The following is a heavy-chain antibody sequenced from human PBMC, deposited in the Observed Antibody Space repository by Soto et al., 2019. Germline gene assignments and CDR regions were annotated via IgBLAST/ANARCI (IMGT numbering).Heavy chain of an antibody. CDR2: VSSHNGTT. Sequence: QVHLVQSGAEVKKPGASVKVSCKGSVYTFTSYGITWVRQAPGQGLEWMGWVSSHNGTTDYAQKLQGRVTVTRDTSKSTDYMELRSLSTDDTAVYYCARGGYGADGGQGALVTVSS. V-gene: IGHV1-18*01. CDR1: VYTFTSYG. J-gene: IGHJ4*02. D-gene: IGHD3-10*01. CDR3: ARGGYGAD.